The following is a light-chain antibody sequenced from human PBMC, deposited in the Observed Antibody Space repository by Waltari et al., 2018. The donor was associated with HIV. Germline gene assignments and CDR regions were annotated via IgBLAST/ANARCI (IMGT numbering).Light chain of an antibody. J-gene: IGLJ3*02. CDR1: SSDVGSYNL. CDR2: EAT. CDR3: CSYAGNNTLV. V-gene: IGLV2-23*01. Sequence: QSALTQPPSVSGSPVQSIPISCTGTSSDVGSYNLVSWYQQHPGKAPKFMIYEATKRPSGVSNRFSGSKSGNTASLTISGLRAEDEADYHCCSYAGNNTLVFGGGTKLTVL.